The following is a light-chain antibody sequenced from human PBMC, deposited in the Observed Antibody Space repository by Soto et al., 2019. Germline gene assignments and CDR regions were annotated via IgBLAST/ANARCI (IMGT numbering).Light chain of an antibody. CDR1: NSDVGDYNY. CDR2: EVS. J-gene: IGLJ1*01. CDR3: GSYTSTSSYV. Sequence: QSVLTQPASVSGSPGQSITISCTGTNSDVGDYNYVSWYQQHPGKAPKLIIYEVSNRPSGISDRFSAPKSGNTDSLTISGLQAEDEADYYCGSYTSTSSYVFATGTKVTVL. V-gene: IGLV2-14*01.